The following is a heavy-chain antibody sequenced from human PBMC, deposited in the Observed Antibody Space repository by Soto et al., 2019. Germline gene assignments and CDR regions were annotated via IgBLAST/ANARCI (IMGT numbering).Heavy chain of an antibody. CDR3: ARDFDANSRTDFDY. V-gene: IGHV3-11*01. CDR2: ISGNGRII. D-gene: IGHD7-27*01. CDR1: GFIFSDYY. J-gene: IGHJ4*02. Sequence: QVQLVESGGGLVKPGGSLRLSCATSGFIFSDYYMHWIRQAPGKGLEWISYISGNGRIIQYADSAKGRFTISRDNAQKSLYLQMNRLRAADTALYFCARDFDANSRTDFDYWGQGTLVTVSS.